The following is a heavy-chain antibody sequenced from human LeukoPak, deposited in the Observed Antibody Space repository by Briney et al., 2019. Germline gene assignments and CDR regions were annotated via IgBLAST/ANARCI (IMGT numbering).Heavy chain of an antibody. J-gene: IGHJ4*02. Sequence: PGGSLRLSCAASGFTFSSYGMHWVRQAPGKGLERVAVIWYDGSSKYYADSVKGRFTISRDNSKNTLYLQMNSLRAEDTAVYYCARDPVTGSGWIDWGQGTLVTVSS. CDR3: ARDPVTGSGWID. CDR1: GFTFSSYG. V-gene: IGHV3-33*01. CDR2: IWYDGSSK. D-gene: IGHD6-19*01.